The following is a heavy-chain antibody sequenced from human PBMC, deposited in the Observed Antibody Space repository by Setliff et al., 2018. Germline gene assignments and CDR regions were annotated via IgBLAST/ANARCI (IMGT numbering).Heavy chain of an antibody. CDR1: GYTFRNYA. D-gene: IGHD5-18*01. Sequence: ASVKVSCKASGYTFRNYAFAWVRQAPGQGLEWVGWISVYNGDTNYAQKFQGRVTFTTDTSTSTAYMELRSLTSDDSAFYYCARAPSVELVTIRTNSWFTYWGQGTLVTVSS. J-gene: IGHJ4*02. CDR2: ISVYNGDT. CDR3: ARAPSVELVTIRTNSWFTY. V-gene: IGHV1-18*01.